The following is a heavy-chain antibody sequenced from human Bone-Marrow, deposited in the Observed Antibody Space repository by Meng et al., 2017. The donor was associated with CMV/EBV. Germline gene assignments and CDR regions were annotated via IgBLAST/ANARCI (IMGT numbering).Heavy chain of an antibody. CDR2: IKQDGSEK. CDR3: AKDMDFWSGYYLSYGMDV. V-gene: IGHV3-7*03. D-gene: IGHD3-3*01. CDR1: GFTFSSYW. Sequence: GESLKISCAASGFTFSSYWMSWVRQAPGKGLEWVANIKQDGSEKYYVDSVKGRFTISRDNAKNSLYLQMNSLRAEDTALYYCAKDMDFWSGYYLSYGMDVWGQGTTVTVSS. J-gene: IGHJ6*02.